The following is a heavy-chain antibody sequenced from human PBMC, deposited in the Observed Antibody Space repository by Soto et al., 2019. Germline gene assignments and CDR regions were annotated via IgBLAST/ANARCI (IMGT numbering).Heavy chain of an antibody. Sequence: SETLSLTCTVSGGSISSYYWSWIRQPPGKGLEWIGYIYYSGSTNYNPSLKSRVTISVDTSKNQFSLKLSSVTAADTAVYYCARDRGGTSLFLMDVWGQGTTVTVSS. CDR2: IYYSGST. J-gene: IGHJ6*02. CDR3: ARDRGGTSLFLMDV. D-gene: IGHD1-7*01. CDR1: GGSISSYY. V-gene: IGHV4-59*01.